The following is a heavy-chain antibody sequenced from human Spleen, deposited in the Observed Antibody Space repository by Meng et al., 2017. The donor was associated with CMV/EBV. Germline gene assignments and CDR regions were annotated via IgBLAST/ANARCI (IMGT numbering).Heavy chain of an antibody. J-gene: IGHJ6*02. CDR1: GFTFSSYW. CDR2: IKQDGSEK. V-gene: IGHV3-7*03. Sequence: GGSLRLSCAASGFTFSSYWMNWVRQAPGKGLEWVANIKQDGSEKYYVDSVKGRFTISRDNAKNTLYLQMNSLKTEDTAVYYCTRLIVATIGTDLTYYYYYGMDVWGQGTTVTVSS. CDR3: TRLIVATIGTDLTYYYYYGMDV. D-gene: IGHD5-12*01.